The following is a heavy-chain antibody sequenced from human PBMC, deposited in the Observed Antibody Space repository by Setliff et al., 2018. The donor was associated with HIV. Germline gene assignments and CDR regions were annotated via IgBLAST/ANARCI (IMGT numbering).Heavy chain of an antibody. V-gene: IGHV4-30-4*08. CDR3: ARAPPGIQNDAFDV. Sequence: PSETLSLTCTVSGDSIRSGDYYWSWIRQSPEKGLEWIGYTFHTGYTNYNPSLKSRVTISVDTSKDQFSLRLTSVTAADTAVYYCARAPPGIQNDAFDVWGQGTMVTVSS. J-gene: IGHJ3*01. CDR2: TFHTGYT. CDR1: GDSIRSGDYY.